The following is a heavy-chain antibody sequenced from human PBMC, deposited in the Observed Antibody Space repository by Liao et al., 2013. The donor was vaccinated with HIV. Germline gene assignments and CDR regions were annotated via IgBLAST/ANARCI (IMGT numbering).Heavy chain of an antibody. J-gene: IGHJ4*02. D-gene: IGHD5-12*01. Sequence: QVQLQQWGAGLLKPSETLSLTCAVYGGSFSGYYWSWIRQPPGKGLEWIGEINHSGSTNYNPSLKSRVTISVDTSKNQFSLKLSSVTAADTAVYYCARGNEWLLLPTYIEKTPFDYWGQGTLVTVSS. CDR3: ARGNEWLLLPTYIEKTPFDY. CDR1: GGSFSGYY. CDR2: INHSGST. V-gene: IGHV4-34*01.